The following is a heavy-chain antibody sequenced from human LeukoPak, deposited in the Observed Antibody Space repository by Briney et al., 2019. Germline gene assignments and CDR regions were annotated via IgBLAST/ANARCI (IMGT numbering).Heavy chain of an antibody. J-gene: IGHJ6*02. CDR1: GGSISSGSYY. Sequence: PSETLSLTCTASGGSISSGSYYWSWIRQPAGKGLEWIGRIYTSGGTNYNPSLKSRVTISVDTSKNQFSLKLSSVTAADTAVYYCAREVGYCSGGSCPTGMDVWGQGTMVTVSS. CDR3: AREVGYCSGGSCPTGMDV. CDR2: IYTSGGT. V-gene: IGHV4-61*02. D-gene: IGHD2-15*01.